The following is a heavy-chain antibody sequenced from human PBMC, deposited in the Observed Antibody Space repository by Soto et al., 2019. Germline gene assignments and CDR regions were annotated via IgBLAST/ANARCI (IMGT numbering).Heavy chain of an antibody. CDR1: GFRFSMSA. CDR2: VRSNANNYAT. Sequence: EVQLVESGGGLVQPGGSLKLSCAASGFRFSMSAMHWVRQASGKGLEWVGRVRSNANNYATEYGASVRGRFTISRDELNNMAYLQMDRLQREDTAVYYSTRPIVTDYNNEGGMGVWGKGTTVSVSS. J-gene: IGHJ6*04. CDR3: TRPIVTDYNNEGGMGV. D-gene: IGHD4-4*01. V-gene: IGHV3-73*01.